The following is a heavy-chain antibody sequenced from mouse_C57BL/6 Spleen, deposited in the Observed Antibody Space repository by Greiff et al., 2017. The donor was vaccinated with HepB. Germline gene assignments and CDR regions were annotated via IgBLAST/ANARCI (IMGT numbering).Heavy chain of an antibody. J-gene: IGHJ2*01. CDR3: ARRGVPRRLDY. V-gene: IGHV1-59*01. Sequence: VQLQQPGAELVRPGTSVKLSCKASGYTFTSYWMHWVKQRPGQGLEWIGVIDPSDSYTNYNQKFKGKATLTVDTSSSTAYMQLSSLTSEDSAVYYCARRGVPRRLDYWGQGTTLTVSS. CDR2: IDPSDSYT. CDR1: GYTFTSYW.